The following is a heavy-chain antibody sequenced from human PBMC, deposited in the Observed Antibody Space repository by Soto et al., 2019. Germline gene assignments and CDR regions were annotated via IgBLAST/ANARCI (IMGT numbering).Heavy chain of an antibody. J-gene: IGHJ5*02. CDR2: ISGSGGST. CDR1: GFTFSSYA. CDR3: VRLEWLLGPLVDP. D-gene: IGHD3-3*01. V-gene: IGHV3-23*01. Sequence: EVQLLESGGGLVQPGGSLRLSCASSGFTFSSYAMSWVRQAPGKGLEWVSAISGSGGSTYYADSVKGRFTISGDNSKNTLYLQMNSLRAEDTAVYYCVRLEWLLGPLVDPWGQGTLVTVSS.